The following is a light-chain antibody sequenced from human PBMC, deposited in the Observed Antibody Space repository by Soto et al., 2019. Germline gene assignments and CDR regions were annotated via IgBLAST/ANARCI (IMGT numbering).Light chain of an antibody. Sequence: EIVLTQSPGTLSLSPGERATLSCRASQSVSSSYLAWYQQKPGQAPRLLIYDASTRATGTPDRFSGSGSGTDFSLTISRLESEDFAVYFCQQYGSSRTFGLGTKVDIK. CDR1: QSVSSSY. V-gene: IGKV3-20*01. CDR2: DAS. J-gene: IGKJ1*01. CDR3: QQYGSSRT.